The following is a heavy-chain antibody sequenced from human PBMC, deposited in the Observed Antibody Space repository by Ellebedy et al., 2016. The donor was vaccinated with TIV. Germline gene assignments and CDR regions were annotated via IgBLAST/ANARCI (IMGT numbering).Heavy chain of an antibody. CDR3: ARGYYSNSEYNWFDP. CDR1: GGSFSNYY. J-gene: IGHJ5*02. Sequence: SETLSLTXVVYGGSFSNYYWSWIRQLPGKGLEWIGENIHSGSSNYNPSLKSRVTISVDTSKNQFSLKLSSVTAADTAVYYCARGYYSNSEYNWFDPWGQGTLVTVSS. V-gene: IGHV4-34*01. CDR2: NIHSGSS. D-gene: IGHD4-11*01.